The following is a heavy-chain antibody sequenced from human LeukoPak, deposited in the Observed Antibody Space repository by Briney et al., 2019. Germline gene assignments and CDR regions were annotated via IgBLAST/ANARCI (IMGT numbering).Heavy chain of an antibody. D-gene: IGHD6-13*01. V-gene: IGHV3-11*01. CDR3: ARDSSSRARNWFDP. CDR1: GFTFSDYY. J-gene: IGHJ5*02. CDR2: ISSSGSTI. Sequence: GGSLRPSCAASGFTFSDYYMSWIRQAPGKGLEWVSYISSSGSTIYYADSVKGRFTISRDNAKNSLYLQMNSLRAEDTAVYYCARDSSSRARNWFDPWGQGTLVTVSS.